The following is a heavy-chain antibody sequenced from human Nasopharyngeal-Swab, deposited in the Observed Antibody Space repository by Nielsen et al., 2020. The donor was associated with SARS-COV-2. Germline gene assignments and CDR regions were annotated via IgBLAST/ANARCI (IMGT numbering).Heavy chain of an antibody. CDR2: IWYDGSNK. CDR1: GFTFSSYG. J-gene: IGHJ3*02. CDR3: ARVRFDWPYVADAFDI. D-gene: IGHD3-9*01. V-gene: IGHV3-33*01. Sequence: GESLKISCAASGFTFSSYGMHWVRQAPGKGLEWVAVIWYDGSNKYYADSVKGRFTISRDNSKNTLYLQMNSLRAEDTVVYYCARVRFDWPYVADAFDIWGQGTMVTVSS.